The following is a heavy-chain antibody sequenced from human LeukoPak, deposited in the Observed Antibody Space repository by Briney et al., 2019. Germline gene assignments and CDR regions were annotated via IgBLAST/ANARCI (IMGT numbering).Heavy chain of an antibody. CDR3: ARGGKRALAGTRSPQYFQH. CDR1: GGSFSGYY. J-gene: IGHJ1*01. Sequence: PSETLSLTCAVYGGSFSGYYWSWIRQPPGKGLEWIGEINHSGSTNYNPSLKSRVTISIDTSKNQFSLKLSSVTAADTAVYYCARGGKRALAGTRSPQYFQHWGQGTLVTVSS. D-gene: IGHD6-19*01. V-gene: IGHV4-34*01. CDR2: INHSGST.